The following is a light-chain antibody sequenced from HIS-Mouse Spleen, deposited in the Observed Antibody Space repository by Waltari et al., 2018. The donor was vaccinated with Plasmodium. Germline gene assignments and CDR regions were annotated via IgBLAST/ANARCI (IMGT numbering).Light chain of an antibody. J-gene: IGLJ3*02. V-gene: IGLV3-10*01. CDR1: AFPNKY. CDR3: YSTDSSGNHRV. Sequence: SYELTQPPSVSVSPGHTARITCSGDAFPNKYASWYQQKSGQAPVLVIYEDSKRPPGIPERFSGSSSGTMATLTISGAQVEDEADYYCYSTDSSGNHRVFGGGTKLTVL. CDR2: EDS.